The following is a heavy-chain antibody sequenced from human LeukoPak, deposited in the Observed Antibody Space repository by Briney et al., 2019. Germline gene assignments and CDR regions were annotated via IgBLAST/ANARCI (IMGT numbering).Heavy chain of an antibody. CDR1: GGSISSYY. V-gene: IGHV4-59*01. D-gene: IGHD5-18*01. J-gene: IGHJ4*02. CDR3: ARRRGYSEFDY. CDR2: IYYSGST. Sequence: SETLSLTCTVSGGSISSYYWSWSRQPPGKGLEWIGYIYYSGSTNYNPSLKSRVTISVDTSKNQFSLKLSSVTAADTAVYYCARRRGYSEFDYWGQGTLVTVSS.